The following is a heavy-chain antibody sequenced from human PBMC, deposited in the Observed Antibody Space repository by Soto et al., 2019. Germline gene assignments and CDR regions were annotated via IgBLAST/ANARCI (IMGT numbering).Heavy chain of an antibody. J-gene: IGHJ5*02. V-gene: IGHV1-69*02. CDR3: ATSYGSGSRPFDN. D-gene: IGHD3-10*01. CDR2: IIPMVGMS. Sequence: QVQLVQSGAEVKKPGSSVRVSCKASGDTFNFYTIHWVRQAPGQGLEWLGRIIPMVGMSNYAQRFQGRVTMNADKSKSTVYMQLSSLRSEDTALYYCATSYGSGSRPFDNWGQGTLVSVSS. CDR1: GDTFNFYT.